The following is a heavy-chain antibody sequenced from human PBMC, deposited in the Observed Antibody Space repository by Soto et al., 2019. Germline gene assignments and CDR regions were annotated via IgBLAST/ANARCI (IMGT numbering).Heavy chain of an antibody. CDR1: GYTFTSYG. CDR3: AGRGWTNSNYYYYYGMDV. J-gene: IGHJ6*02. V-gene: IGHV1-69*13. D-gene: IGHD6-19*01. Sequence: SVKVSCKASGYTFTSYGISWVRQAPGQGLEWMGGIIPIFGTANYAQKFQGRVTITADESTSTAYMELSSLRSEDTAVYYCAGRGWTNSNYYYYYGMDVWGQGTTVTVSS. CDR2: IIPIFGTA.